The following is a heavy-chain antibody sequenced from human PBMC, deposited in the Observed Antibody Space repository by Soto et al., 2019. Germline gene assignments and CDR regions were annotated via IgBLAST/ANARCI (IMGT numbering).Heavy chain of an antibody. Sequence: QPGGSLRLSCTASGFIVNDTYVNWVRQAPGKGLEWVSVISNRGDTHYADSVRGRFSLSRDISDNTLHLQMNNLRVEDTAVYYCAREPRYCRGGSCSITGDAYDIWGQGTMVTVSS. J-gene: IGHJ3*02. CDR3: AREPRYCRGGSCSITGDAYDI. V-gene: IGHV3-66*01. D-gene: IGHD2-15*01. CDR2: ISNRGDT. CDR1: GFIVNDTY.